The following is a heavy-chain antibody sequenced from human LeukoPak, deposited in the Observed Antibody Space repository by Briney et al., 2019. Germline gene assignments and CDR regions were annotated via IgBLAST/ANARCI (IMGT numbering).Heavy chain of an antibody. CDR3: SRGLELVAPFCL. CDR2: ISAYNGNT. J-gene: IGHJ4*03. Sequence: ASVKVSCKASGYTFTSYGISWVRQAPGQGLEWMGWISAYNGNTNYAQKLQGRVTMTTDTSTSTAYMELRSLRSDDTAVFFCSRGLELVAPFCLRGPGTLVTVPS. CDR1: GYTFTSYG. V-gene: IGHV1-18*04. D-gene: IGHD3-3*01.